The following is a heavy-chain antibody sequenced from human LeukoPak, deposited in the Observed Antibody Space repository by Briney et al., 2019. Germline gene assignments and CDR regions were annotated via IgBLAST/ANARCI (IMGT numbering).Heavy chain of an antibody. Sequence: SETLSLTCTVSGGSIGSFYWNWIRQPPGKGLEWIGYVYSSGNTNYNPSLKSRVIISVDTSKNQFSLKLSSVTAADTAVYYCARDSGTTGEVKFDPWGQGTLVTVSS. CDR3: ARDSGTTGEVKFDP. CDR1: GGSIGSFY. CDR2: VYSSGNT. V-gene: IGHV4-59*01. J-gene: IGHJ5*02. D-gene: IGHD3-10*01.